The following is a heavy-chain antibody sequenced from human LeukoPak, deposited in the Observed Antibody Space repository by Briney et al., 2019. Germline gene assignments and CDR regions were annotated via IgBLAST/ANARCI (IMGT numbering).Heavy chain of an antibody. V-gene: IGHV4-59*08. CDR1: GGSFSSYY. CDR2: IYYGGST. Sequence: SETLSLTCAVSGGSFSSYYWSWIRQPPGKGLDWIGYIYYGGSTNYNPSLKSQVNISVDTSQNQFSLKLSPVTAADTAVYYCARSWNSDSDLDNWGQGTLVTAS. D-gene: IGHD1-26*01. J-gene: IGHJ4*02. CDR3: ARSWNSDSDLDN.